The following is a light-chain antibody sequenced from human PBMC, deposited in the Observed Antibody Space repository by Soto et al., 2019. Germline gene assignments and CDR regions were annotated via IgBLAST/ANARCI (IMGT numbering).Light chain of an antibody. J-gene: IGLJ1*01. Sequence: QSVLTQPASVSGFPGQSIGISCTGTSSDVGGYNYVSWYQQHPGKAPKLMIYDVSNRPSGVSNRFSGSKSGNTASLTISGLQAEDEADYYCSSYTSSSTLYVFGTGTKVTVL. V-gene: IGLV2-14*01. CDR2: DVS. CDR1: SSDVGGYNY. CDR3: SSYTSSSTLYV.